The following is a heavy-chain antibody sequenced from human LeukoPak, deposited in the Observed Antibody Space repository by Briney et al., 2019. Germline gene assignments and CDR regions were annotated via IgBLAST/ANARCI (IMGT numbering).Heavy chain of an antibody. CDR1: GFTFNNYE. CDR2: ISRSGSTI. V-gene: IGHV3-48*03. Sequence: GGSLRLSCAASGFTFNNYEMKWVRQAPGKGLEWVSYISRSGSTIYYADSVKGRFTISRDNAKNSLYLQMNSLRADDTAVYYCAGIITTIMGYWGRGTLVTVSS. J-gene: IGHJ4*02. D-gene: IGHD5-12*01. CDR3: AGIITTIMGY.